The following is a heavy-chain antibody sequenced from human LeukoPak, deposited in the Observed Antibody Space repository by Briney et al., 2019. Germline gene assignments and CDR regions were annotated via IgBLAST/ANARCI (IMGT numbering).Heavy chain of an antibody. Sequence: SETLSLTCSVFGGSVSSSNYYWGWIRQPPGKGLEWIGSIFYTGNTYYNPSLKSRVTISVDTSRNQFSLKLTSVTAADTAVYYCARHFRPSVPINYYYYYMDVWGKGTTVTVSS. CDR1: GGSVSSSNYY. V-gene: IGHV4-39*01. J-gene: IGHJ6*03. CDR3: ARHFRPSVPINYYYYYMDV. CDR2: IFYTGNT. D-gene: IGHD2-2*01.